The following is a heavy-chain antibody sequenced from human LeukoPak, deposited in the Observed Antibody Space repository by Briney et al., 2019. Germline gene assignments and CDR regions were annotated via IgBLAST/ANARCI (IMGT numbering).Heavy chain of an antibody. V-gene: IGHV4-39*01. CDR1: GDSISSSTYY. CDR3: ARGHCSSTSCQNWFDP. D-gene: IGHD2-2*01. CDR2: IYYSGST. J-gene: IGHJ5*02. Sequence: PSETLSLTCTVSGDSISSSTYYWGWIRQPPGKGLEWLGSIYYSGSTYYNPSLKSRVTISVDTSKNQFSLKLSSVTAADTAVYYCARGHCSSTSCQNWFDPWGQGTLVTVSS.